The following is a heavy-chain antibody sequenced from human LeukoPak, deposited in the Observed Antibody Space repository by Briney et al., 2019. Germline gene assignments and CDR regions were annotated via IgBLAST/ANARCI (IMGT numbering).Heavy chain of an antibody. CDR3: ARDGGNGHRSFDI. CDR2: IRRGANSYTT. V-gene: IGHV3-72*01. CDR1: GFTFSDYI. D-gene: IGHD4-23*01. J-gene: IGHJ3*02. Sequence: GGSLRLSCAASGFTFSDYILDWVRQAPGKGLEWVGRIRRGANSYTTEYAASVKGRFIISRDDSRNSLYLHMNSLKTEDTAVYYCARDGGNGHRSFDIWGQGTMVTVSS.